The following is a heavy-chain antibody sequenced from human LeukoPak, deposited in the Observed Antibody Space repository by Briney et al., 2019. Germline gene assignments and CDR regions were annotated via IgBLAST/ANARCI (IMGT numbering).Heavy chain of an antibody. CDR2: IYSGGST. CDR3: AGSSVATPEYFQH. Sequence: GGSLRLSCAASGFTVSSNYMSWVRQAPGKGLEWVSVIYSGGSTYYADSVKGRFTISRDNSKNTLYLQMNSLRAEDTAVYYCAGSSVATPEYFQHWGQGTLVTVSS. D-gene: IGHD5-12*01. J-gene: IGHJ1*01. V-gene: IGHV3-66*01. CDR1: GFTVSSNY.